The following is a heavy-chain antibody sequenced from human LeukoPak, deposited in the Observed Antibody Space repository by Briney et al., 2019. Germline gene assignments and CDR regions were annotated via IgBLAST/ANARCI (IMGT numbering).Heavy chain of an antibody. V-gene: IGHV1-69*05. CDR3: ARERAPFWSGYDDAFDI. D-gene: IGHD3-3*01. J-gene: IGHJ3*02. CDR2: IIPIFGTA. CDR1: GGTFSSYA. Sequence: GASVKVSCKASGGTFSSYAISWVRQAPGQGLVWMGRIIPIFGTANYAQKFQGRVTITTDESTSTAYMELSSLRSEDTAVYYCARERAPFWSGYDDAFDIWGQGTMVTVSS.